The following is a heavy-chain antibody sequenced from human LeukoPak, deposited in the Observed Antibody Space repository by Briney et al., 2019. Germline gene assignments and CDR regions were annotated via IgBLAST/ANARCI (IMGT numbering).Heavy chain of an antibody. CDR2: ISYDGSNK. J-gene: IGHJ3*02. Sequence: PGGSLRLSCAASGFTFSSYAMHWVRQAPGKGLGWVAVISYDGSNKYYADSVKGRFTISRDNSKNTLYLQMNSLRAEDTAVYYCARVRRVFGVVHDAFDIWGQGTMVTVSS. CDR1: GFTFSSYA. V-gene: IGHV3-30-3*01. CDR3: ARVRRVFGVVHDAFDI. D-gene: IGHD3-3*01.